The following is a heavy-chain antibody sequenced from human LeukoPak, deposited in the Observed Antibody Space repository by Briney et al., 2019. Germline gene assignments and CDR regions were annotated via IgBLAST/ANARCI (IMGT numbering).Heavy chain of an antibody. CDR2: ISYDGSNK. CDR3: ARDTGFGYFDY. V-gene: IGHV3-30*04. CDR1: GFTFSSYA. D-gene: IGHD3-16*01. J-gene: IGHJ4*02. Sequence: GGSLRLSCAASGFTFSSYAMHWVRQAPGKGLEWVAVISYDGSNKYYADSVKGRFTISRDNSKNTLYLQMNSLRAEDTAVYYCARDTGFGYFDYWGQGTLVTVSS.